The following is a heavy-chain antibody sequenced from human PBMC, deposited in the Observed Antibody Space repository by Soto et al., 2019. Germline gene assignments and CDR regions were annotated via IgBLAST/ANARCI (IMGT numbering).Heavy chain of an antibody. CDR3: AKGRALRYFDWPRMYFDY. V-gene: IGHV3-11*01. Sequence: GGSLRLSCAASGFTFSDYYMSWIRQAPGKGLEWVSYISSSGSTIYYADSVKGRFTISRDNAKNSLYLQMNSLRAEDTAVYYCAKGRALRYFDWPRMYFDYWGQGTLVTVSS. D-gene: IGHD3-9*01. CDR2: ISSSGSTI. CDR1: GFTFSDYY. J-gene: IGHJ4*02.